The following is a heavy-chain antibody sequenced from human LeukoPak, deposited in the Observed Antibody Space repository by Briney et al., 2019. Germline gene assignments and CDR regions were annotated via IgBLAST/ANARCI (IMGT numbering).Heavy chain of an antibody. CDR2: ISYDGSNK. Sequence: SGGSLRLSCAASGFTFSSYAVHWVRQAPGKGLEWVAVISYDGSNKYYADSVKGRFTISRDNSKNTLYLQMNSLRAEDTAVYYCARDPSAFWSGYSNFDYWGQGTLVTVSS. J-gene: IGHJ4*02. V-gene: IGHV3-30*04. CDR1: GFTFSSYA. CDR3: ARDPSAFWSGYSNFDY. D-gene: IGHD3-3*01.